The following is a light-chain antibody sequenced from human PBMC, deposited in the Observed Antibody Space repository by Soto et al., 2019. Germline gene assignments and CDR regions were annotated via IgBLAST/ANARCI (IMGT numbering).Light chain of an antibody. CDR3: QQYNNWPPIT. V-gene: IGKV3-15*01. CDR1: QSVSSN. Sequence: EIVMTPSPATLSVSPVERATLSCRASQSVSSNLAWYQQKPGQAPRLLIYGASTRATGIPARFSGSGSGTEFTLTTSSLQSADFAVYYCQQYNNWPPITFGQGTRLEIK. CDR2: GAS. J-gene: IGKJ5*01.